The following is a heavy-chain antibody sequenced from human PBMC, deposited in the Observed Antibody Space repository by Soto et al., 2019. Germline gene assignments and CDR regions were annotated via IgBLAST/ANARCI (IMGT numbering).Heavy chain of an antibody. CDR2: IYYSGST. CDR1: GGSISSGGYS. CDR3: ARRYGSAFDF. J-gene: IGHJ3*01. V-gene: IGHV4-61*08. D-gene: IGHD3-10*01. Sequence: SSETLSLTCAVSGGSISSGGYSWSWIRQPPGKGLEWIGYIYYSGSTNYNPSLKSRVTISVDTSKNQFSLKLSSVTAADTAVYYCARRYGSAFDFWGQGTMVTV.